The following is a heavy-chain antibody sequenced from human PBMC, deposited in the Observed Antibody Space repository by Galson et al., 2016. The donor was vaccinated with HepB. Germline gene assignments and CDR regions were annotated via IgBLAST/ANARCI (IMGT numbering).Heavy chain of an antibody. Sequence: SLRLSCAASGFTFSSYAITWVRQAPGKGLEWVVAISGAGGSTSYADSVKGRLTVSRDNSLNMVYLQMDNLRVDDPGVYYCARTPPQEQWLVHPFEFWGQGALVIVSS. CDR1: GFTFSSYA. CDR2: ISGAGGST. D-gene: IGHD6-19*01. V-gene: IGHV3-23*01. J-gene: IGHJ4*02. CDR3: ARTPPQEQWLVHPFEF.